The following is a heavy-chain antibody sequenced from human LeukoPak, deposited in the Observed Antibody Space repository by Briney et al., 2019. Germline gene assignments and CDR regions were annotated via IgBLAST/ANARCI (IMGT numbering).Heavy chain of an antibody. CDR1: GYSFTSYW. V-gene: IGHV5-51*01. D-gene: IGHD2-8*01. CDR2: IYPGDSDT. J-gene: IGHJ5*02. CDR3: ARHFHSLYARVNWFDP. Sequence: GESLKISCKCSGYSFTSYWIGWVRQMPGKGLEWMGIIYPGDSDTRYSPSFQGQVTISADKSISTAYLQWSSLKDSDTAMYYCARHFHSLYARVNWFDPWGQGTLVTVSS.